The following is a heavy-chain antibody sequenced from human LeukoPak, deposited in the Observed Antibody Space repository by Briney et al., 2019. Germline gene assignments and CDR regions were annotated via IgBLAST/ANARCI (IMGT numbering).Heavy chain of an antibody. J-gene: IGHJ4*02. CDR3: TRQHYYDPWNYDVSTIDY. CDR2: ISSSGNTI. Sequence: GGSLRLSCAASGFTFSSYDMNWVRQAPGKGLEWVTYISSSGNTIYYADSVKGRFTISRDNAKNSLYLQMNSLRAEDTAVYYCTRQHYYDPWNYDVSTIDYWGQGTLVTVSS. CDR1: GFTFSSYD. D-gene: IGHD3-10*01. V-gene: IGHV3-48*03.